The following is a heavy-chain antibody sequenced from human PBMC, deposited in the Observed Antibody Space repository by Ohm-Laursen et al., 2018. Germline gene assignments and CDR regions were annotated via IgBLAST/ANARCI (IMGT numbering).Heavy chain of an antibody. CDR1: GGSISSYY. V-gene: IGHV4-4*07. CDR2: IYTSGST. Sequence: SETLSLTCTVSGGSISSYYWSWIRQPAGKGLEWIGRIYTSGSTNYNPSLKSRVTMSVDTSKNQFSLKLSSVTAADTAVYYCARDGGIQRELYWYFDLWGRGTLVTVSS. CDR3: ARDGGIQRELYWYFDL. D-gene: IGHD1-1*01. J-gene: IGHJ2*01.